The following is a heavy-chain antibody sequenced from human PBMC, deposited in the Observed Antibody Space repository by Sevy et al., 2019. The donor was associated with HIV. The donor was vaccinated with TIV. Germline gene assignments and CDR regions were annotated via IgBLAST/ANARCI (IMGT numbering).Heavy chain of an antibody. V-gene: IGHV3-66*02. CDR1: GFTVNDKY. Sequence: GGSLRLSCAISGFTVNDKYIIWVRQAPGKGLEWVSVIFSSGSTYYADSAKGRFTISGDNSKNTVDLQMNSVRAEATAVYYCVGLFLSYRSGWSYFDYWGQGTLVTVSS. J-gene: IGHJ4*02. CDR3: VGLFLSYRSGWSYFDY. CDR2: IFSSGST. D-gene: IGHD6-19*01.